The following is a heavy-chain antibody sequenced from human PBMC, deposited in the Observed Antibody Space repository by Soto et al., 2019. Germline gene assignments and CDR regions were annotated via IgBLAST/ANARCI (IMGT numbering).Heavy chain of an antibody. CDR2: LQTDGSHP. CDR3: ARGGDPDY. Sequence: EVQLVESGGGLVQPGGSLRLSCVASGFTFDYYWMHWVRQAPGEGLMWVSRLQTDGSHPDYADSVKGRFTISRDNAKKTVCPQMNNLRAEDTAVYYCARGGDPDYWGQGTLVTVSS. D-gene: IGHD2-21*02. J-gene: IGHJ4*02. CDR1: GFTFDYYW. V-gene: IGHV3-74*01.